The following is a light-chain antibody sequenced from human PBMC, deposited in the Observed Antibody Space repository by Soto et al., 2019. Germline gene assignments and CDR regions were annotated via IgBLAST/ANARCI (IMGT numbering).Light chain of an antibody. V-gene: IGLV2-14*01. CDR1: SSDVGGYNY. CDR2: DVS. J-gene: IGLJ1*01. Sequence: QSVLTQPASVSGSPGQSITISCTGTSSDVGGYNYVSWYQQHPGKAPKLMIYDVSNRPSGVSNRFSGSKSGNTASLTISGLQAEDEADYYCSSYTSSINIYVFGTGTKSPS. CDR3: SSYTSSINIYV.